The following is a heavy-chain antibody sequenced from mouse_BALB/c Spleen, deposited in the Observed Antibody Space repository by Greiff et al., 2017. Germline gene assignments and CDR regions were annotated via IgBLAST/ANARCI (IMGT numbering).Heavy chain of an antibody. Sequence: EVKLMESGGGLVQPGGSRKLSCAASGFTFSSFGMHWVRQAPETGLEWVADISSGSSTIYYADTVKGRFTISRDNPKNTLFLQMTSLRSEDTAMYYCARSRYYGNYDAMDYWGQGTSVTVSS. CDR1: GFTFSSFG. CDR3: ARSRYYGNYDAMDY. V-gene: IGHV5-17*02. D-gene: IGHD2-1*01. CDR2: ISSGSSTI. J-gene: IGHJ4*01.